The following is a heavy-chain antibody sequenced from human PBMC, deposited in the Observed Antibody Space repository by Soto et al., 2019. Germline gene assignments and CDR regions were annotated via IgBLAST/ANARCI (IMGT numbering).Heavy chain of an antibody. V-gene: IGHV3-23*01. J-gene: IGHJ4*02. CDR1: GFTFSSYA. Sequence: GGSLRLSCAASGFTFSSYAMSWVRQAPGKGLEWVSAISGSGGSTYYADSVKGRFTISRDNSKNTLYLQMNSLRAEDTAVYYCEQDILVVVHSFTQIDYWGQGTLVTVSS. CDR2: ISGSGGST. D-gene: IGHD2-2*01. CDR3: EQDILVVVHSFTQIDY.